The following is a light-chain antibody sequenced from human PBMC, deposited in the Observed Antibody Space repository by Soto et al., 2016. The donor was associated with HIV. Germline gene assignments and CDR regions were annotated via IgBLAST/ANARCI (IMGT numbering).Light chain of an antibody. CDR2: DDA. CDR3: QVWDVSSDLVV. V-gene: IGLV3-21*03. Sequence: SYVLTQPPSLSVAPRKTARITSGGDNVEGKSVQWYQQKPGQAPVLVVYDDADRPSGIPERFSGSNSGNTATLTISGVEAGDEADYYCQVWDVSSDLVVFGGGTKLTVL. J-gene: IGLJ2*01. CDR1: NVEGKS.